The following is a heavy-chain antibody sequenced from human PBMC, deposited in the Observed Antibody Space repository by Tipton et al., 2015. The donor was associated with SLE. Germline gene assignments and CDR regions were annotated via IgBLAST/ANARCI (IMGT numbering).Heavy chain of an antibody. J-gene: IGHJ4*02. CDR3: GRAPGMDY. CDR2: ISGTSRTI. CDR1: GFNFSIYG. V-gene: IGHV3-48*01. Sequence: LRLSCAASGFNFSIYGMNWVRQAPGKGLEWISYISGTSRTIYYADSVKGRFTISRDNAKNSLYLQMNSLRAEDTAVYYCGRAPGMDYWGQGTLVTVSS. D-gene: IGHD6-13*01.